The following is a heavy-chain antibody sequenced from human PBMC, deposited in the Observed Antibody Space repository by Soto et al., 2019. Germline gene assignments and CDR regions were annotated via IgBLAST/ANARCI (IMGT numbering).Heavy chain of an antibody. J-gene: IGHJ6*03. CDR2: ISSSSSYI. CDR1: GFTFSSYS. Sequence: GGSLRLSCAASGFTFSSYSMNWVRQAPGKGLEWVSSISSSSSYIYYADSVKGRFTISRDNAKNSLYLQMNSLRAEDTAVYYCARDRGAPSSLIPSFMDVWGKGTTVTVSS. V-gene: IGHV3-21*01. D-gene: IGHD6-13*01. CDR3: ARDRGAPSSLIPSFMDV.